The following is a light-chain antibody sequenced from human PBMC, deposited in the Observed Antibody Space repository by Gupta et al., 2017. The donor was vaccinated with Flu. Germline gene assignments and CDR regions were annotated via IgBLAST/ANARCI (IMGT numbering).Light chain of an antibody. CDR2: DDL. V-gene: IGLV3-21*02. CDR3: QVWDNNSDHWV. CDR1: NIGSNS. Sequence: QTARVTCAGNNIGSNSVHWYQEKPGQDPVLVVYDDLDRPSGSVARCFGANSWDTATPIIISVEAGDEDDDYCQVWDNNSDHWVFGGGTKVTVL. J-gene: IGLJ3*02.